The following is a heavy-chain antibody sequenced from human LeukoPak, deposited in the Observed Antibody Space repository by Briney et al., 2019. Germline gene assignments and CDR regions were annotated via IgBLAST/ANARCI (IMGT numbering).Heavy chain of an antibody. CDR2: INHSGST. V-gene: IGHV4-34*01. Sequence: SETLSLTCAVYGGSFSGYYWSWIRQPPGKGLEWIGEINHSGSTNYNPSLKSRVTISVDTSKNQFSLKLSSVTAADPAVYYCARHVRHYGSGSYSSFYYYMDVWGKGTTVTISS. CDR3: ARHVRHYGSGSYSSFYYYMDV. CDR1: GGSFSGYY. D-gene: IGHD3-10*01. J-gene: IGHJ6*03.